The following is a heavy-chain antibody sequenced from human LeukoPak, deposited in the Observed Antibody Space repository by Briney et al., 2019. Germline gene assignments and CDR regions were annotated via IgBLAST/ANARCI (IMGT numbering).Heavy chain of an antibody. CDR3: ARRDCSSTSCMGYFYY. Sequence: GESLKISCKGSGYSFTSYWIGWVRQMPGKGLEWMGIIYPGDSDTRYSPSFQGQVTISADKSISTAYLQWSSLKASDTAMYYCARRDCSSTSCMGYFYYWGQGTLVTVSS. CDR2: IYPGDSDT. CDR1: GYSFTSYW. J-gene: IGHJ4*02. D-gene: IGHD2-2*01. V-gene: IGHV5-51*01.